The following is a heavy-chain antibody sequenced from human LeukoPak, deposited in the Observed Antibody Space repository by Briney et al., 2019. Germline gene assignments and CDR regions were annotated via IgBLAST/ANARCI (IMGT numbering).Heavy chain of an antibody. CDR1: GFIFDDYG. J-gene: IGHJ3*02. D-gene: IGHD4-17*01. Sequence: GGSLRLSCAASGFIFDDYGISWVRQAPGKGLEWVCGINWNGVSTGYADSVKGRFTISGDNARNSLSLQMNSLRAEDTAFYYCARDLYGDYGFDIWGQGTMVTVSS. CDR3: ARDLYGDYGFDI. V-gene: IGHV3-20*04. CDR2: INWNGVST.